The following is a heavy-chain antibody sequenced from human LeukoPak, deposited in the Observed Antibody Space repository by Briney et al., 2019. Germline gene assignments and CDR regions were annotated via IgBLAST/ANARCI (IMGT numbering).Heavy chain of an antibody. J-gene: IGHJ6*02. CDR3: ARDPSNYGVYYYYGMDV. CDR2: INHSGST. Sequence: SETLSLTCAVYGGSFSGYYWSWIRQPPGKGLEWIGEINHSGSTNYNPSLKSRVTMSVDTSKNQFSLKLSSVTAADTAVYYCARDPSNYGVYYYYGMDVWGQGTTVTVSS. CDR1: GGSFSGYY. V-gene: IGHV4-34*01. D-gene: IGHD4-11*01.